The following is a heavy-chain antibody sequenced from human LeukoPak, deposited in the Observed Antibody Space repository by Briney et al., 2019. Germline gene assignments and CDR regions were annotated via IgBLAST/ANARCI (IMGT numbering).Heavy chain of an antibody. J-gene: IGHJ6*02. D-gene: IGHD5-24*01. CDR2: MSYDGSTK. CDR3: ARGGDGYNYHYNYYGMDV. Sequence: GRSLRLSCAASGFTFSSYAMHWVRQAPGKGLEWVTVMSYDGSTKYYADSVKGRFTISRDNSKNTLYLQMNSLRAEDTAVYYCARGGDGYNYHYNYYGMDVWGQGTTVTVSS. V-gene: IGHV3-30-3*01. CDR1: GFTFSSYA.